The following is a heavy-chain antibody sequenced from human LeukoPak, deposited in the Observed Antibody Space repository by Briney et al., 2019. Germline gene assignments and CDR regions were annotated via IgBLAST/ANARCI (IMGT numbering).Heavy chain of an antibody. CDR3: ARSYSGSPRNWFDY. D-gene: IGHD1-26*01. CDR1: GFTFSSYE. J-gene: IGHJ5*01. Sequence: PGGSLRLSCAASGFTFSSYEMNWVRQAPGKGLEWVSYISSSGSTIYYADSVKGRFTFSRDNAKNSLYLQMSSLRAEDTAVYYCARSYSGSPRNWFDYWGQGTLVTVSS. V-gene: IGHV3-48*03. CDR2: ISSSGSTI.